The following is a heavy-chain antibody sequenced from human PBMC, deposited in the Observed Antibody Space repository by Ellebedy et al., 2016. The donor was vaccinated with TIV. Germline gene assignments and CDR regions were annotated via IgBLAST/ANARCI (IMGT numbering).Heavy chain of an antibody. D-gene: IGHD1-26*01. CDR2: IKSNTVGATT. V-gene: IGHV3-15*01. J-gene: IGHJ4*02. CDR1: GLTFSNAW. CDR3: TTDQRAWELPHDGFYFDY. Sequence: GESLKISCAVSGLTFSNAWMSWVRQAPGTGLEWVGRIKSNTVGATTDYAAPVKGRFTISRDDSKNTLYLQVNSLKTEDTALYYCTTDQRAWELPHDGFYFDYWGQGTLVTVSS.